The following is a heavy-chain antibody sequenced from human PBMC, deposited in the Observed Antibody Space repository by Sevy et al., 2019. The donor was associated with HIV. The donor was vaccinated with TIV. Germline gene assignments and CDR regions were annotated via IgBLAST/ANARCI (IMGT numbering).Heavy chain of an antibody. J-gene: IGHJ4*02. D-gene: IGHD6-19*01. V-gene: IGHV3-53*01. Sequence: GGSLRLSCVASGFIVSSNYMSWVRQAPGKGLEWVSVIYSAGPTYYADSVKGRFTISRDNSKNTLYFQMNSLRADDTAVYYCARVGVISSGWFYFDYWGQGALVTVSS. CDR2: IYSAGPT. CDR1: GFIVSSNY. CDR3: ARVGVISSGWFYFDY.